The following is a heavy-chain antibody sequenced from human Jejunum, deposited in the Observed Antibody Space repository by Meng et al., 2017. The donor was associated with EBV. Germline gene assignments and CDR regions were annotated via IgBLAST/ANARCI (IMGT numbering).Heavy chain of an antibody. D-gene: IGHD2-2*02. V-gene: IGHV4-39*07. CDR1: GGSIGSSSNY. CDR2: IYYSGTT. Sequence: HLQLEESGPGLVKTSETLSLPCSVLGGSIGSSSNYWGWIRQPQGKGLEWIGNIYYSGTTYYIPSLENRVLISEDTSKNQLSLKLSSVTAADTAVYYCARGGRFCRSTGCYTIWFDPWGQGTLVTVSS. CDR3: ARGGRFCRSTGCYTIWFDP. J-gene: IGHJ5*02.